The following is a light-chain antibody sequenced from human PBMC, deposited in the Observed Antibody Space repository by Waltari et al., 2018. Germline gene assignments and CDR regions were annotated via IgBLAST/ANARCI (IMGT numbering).Light chain of an antibody. CDR3: EQHDNLPIT. Sequence: DIQMTQSPSSLSASVGDRVTITCQASQDINNFLNWYQQKPGKAPKIVIYDASNLETGVPSTFSGGESGTYYTFTITSLQPEDIATYYCEQHDNLPITFGQGTRLEI. J-gene: IGKJ5*01. CDR1: QDINNF. V-gene: IGKV1-33*01. CDR2: DAS.